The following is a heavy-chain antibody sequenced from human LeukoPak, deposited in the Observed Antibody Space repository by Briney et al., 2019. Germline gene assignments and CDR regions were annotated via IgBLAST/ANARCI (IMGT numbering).Heavy chain of an antibody. CDR3: AKAGSSGWSSSGGDY. V-gene: IGHV3-23*01. D-gene: IGHD6-19*01. J-gene: IGHJ4*02. CDR2: ISDSGDTT. Sequence: PGGSLRLSCAASGFTFSSYPMAWVRQAPGKGLEWVSEISDSGDTTYNADSVKGRFTISRDNSRNSLYLQMNSLRVEDTAVYYCAKAGSSGWSSSGGDYWGQGSLVTVSS. CDR1: GFTFSSYP.